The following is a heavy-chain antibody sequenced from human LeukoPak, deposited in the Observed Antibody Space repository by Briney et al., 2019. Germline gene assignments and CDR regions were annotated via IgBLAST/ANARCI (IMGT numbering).Heavy chain of an antibody. Sequence: ASVKVSCKASGYTFTSYGISWVRQAPGQGLEWMGWINPNSGGTNYAQKFQGRVTMTRDTSISTAYMEVSRLRSDDTAVYYCARDGLLGIVDYWGQGTLVTVSS. D-gene: IGHD7-27*01. J-gene: IGHJ4*02. V-gene: IGHV1-2*02. CDR1: GYTFTSYG. CDR2: INPNSGGT. CDR3: ARDGLLGIVDY.